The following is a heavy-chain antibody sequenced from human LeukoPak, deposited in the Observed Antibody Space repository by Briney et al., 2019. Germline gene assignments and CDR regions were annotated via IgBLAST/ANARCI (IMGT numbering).Heavy chain of an antibody. Sequence: GESLKISCKGSGYSFTSYWIGWVRQMSGKGLEWMGIIYPGDPDTRYSPSFQGQVTISADKSIDTAYVQWSSLKASDTAMYYCARAPSGTFSPYYFDYWGQGALITVSS. CDR1: GYSFTSYW. D-gene: IGHD1-26*01. CDR2: IYPGDPDT. J-gene: IGHJ4*02. V-gene: IGHV5-51*01. CDR3: ARAPSGTFSPYYFDY.